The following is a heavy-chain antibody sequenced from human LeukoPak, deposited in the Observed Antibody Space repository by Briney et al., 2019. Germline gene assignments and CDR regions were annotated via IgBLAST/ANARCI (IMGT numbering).Heavy chain of an antibody. CDR1: GGTFSHYA. J-gene: IGHJ6*03. Sequence: SVKVSCKASGGTFSHYAISWVRQAPGQGLEWMGGIIPIFGTANYAQKFQGRVTITADESTSTAYMELSSLRSEDTAVYYCARGPIEYSSSYYYYYYMDVWGKGTTVTVSS. D-gene: IGHD6-6*01. CDR3: ARGPIEYSSSYYYYYYMDV. CDR2: IIPIFGTA. V-gene: IGHV1-69*13.